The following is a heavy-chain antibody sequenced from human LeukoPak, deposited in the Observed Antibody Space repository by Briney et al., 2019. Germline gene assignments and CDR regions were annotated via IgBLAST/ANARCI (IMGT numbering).Heavy chain of an antibody. J-gene: IGHJ4*02. CDR2: ISGSGDST. CDR3: AKVRAPSGWFNSDY. Sequence: PGGSLRLSCAASGFTFSNYVMSWVRQAPGKGLEWVSGISGSGDSTYYADSVKGRFTISRDNSKNTLYLQMSSLRVEDTAAYYCAKVRAPSGWFNSDYWGQGTLVTVSS. V-gene: IGHV3-23*01. D-gene: IGHD6-19*01. CDR1: GFTFSNYV.